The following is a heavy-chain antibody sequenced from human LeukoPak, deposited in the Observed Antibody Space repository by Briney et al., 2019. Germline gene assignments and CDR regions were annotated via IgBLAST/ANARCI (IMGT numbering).Heavy chain of an antibody. J-gene: IGHJ4*02. CDR2: TYYRSKWYN. CDR3: ATMTGHFDY. D-gene: IGHD3-9*01. CDR1: GDSVSSKSAA. V-gene: IGHV6-1*01. Sequence: SQTLSLTCAISGDSVSSKSAAWNWIRQSPSRGLEWLGRTYYRSKWYNEYAVSLKGRITINPDTSKNQFSLQLNSVAPEDTAVYYCATMTGHFDYWGQGTLVTVSS.